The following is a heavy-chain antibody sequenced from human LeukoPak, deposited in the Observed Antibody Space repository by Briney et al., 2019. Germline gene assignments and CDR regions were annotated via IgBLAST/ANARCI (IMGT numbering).Heavy chain of an antibody. CDR3: AKGRATNDDAFDI. Sequence: PGRSLRLSCAASGFSISIYGIHWVRQAPGKGLEWVAVISYDGSNKYYADSVKGRFTISRDNSKNTLYLQMNSLRAEDTAVYYCAKGRATNDDAFDIWGQGTMVTVSS. CDR1: GFSISIYG. V-gene: IGHV3-30*18. D-gene: IGHD5-12*01. J-gene: IGHJ3*02. CDR2: ISYDGSNK.